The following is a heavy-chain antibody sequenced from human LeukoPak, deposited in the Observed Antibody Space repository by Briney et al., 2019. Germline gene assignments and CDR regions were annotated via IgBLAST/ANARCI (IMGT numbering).Heavy chain of an antibody. D-gene: IGHD6-19*01. CDR1: GYTFTSYG. J-gene: IGHJ4*02. CDR3: ARDRPSESSGWDFDY. Sequence: WASVNVSCKASGYTFTSYGISWVRQAPGQGLEWMGWISAYNGNTNYAQKLQGRVTMTTDTSTSTAYMELRSLRSDDTAVYYCARDRPSESSGWDFDYWGQGTLVTVSS. CDR2: ISAYNGNT. V-gene: IGHV1-18*01.